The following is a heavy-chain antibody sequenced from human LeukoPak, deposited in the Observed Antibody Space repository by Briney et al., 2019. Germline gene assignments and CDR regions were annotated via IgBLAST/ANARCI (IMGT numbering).Heavy chain of an antibody. J-gene: IGHJ4*02. D-gene: IGHD3-3*01. V-gene: IGHV4-4*08. Sequence: SETLSLTCTVSGGSISSYYWSWIRQAPGKGLEWIGYIYSSGSTNYNPSLKSRVTISVDTSKNQFSLKLSSVTAADTAVYYCQSRFLEWLLDYWGQGTLVTVSS. CDR3: QSRFLEWLLDY. CDR1: GGSISSYY. CDR2: IYSSGST.